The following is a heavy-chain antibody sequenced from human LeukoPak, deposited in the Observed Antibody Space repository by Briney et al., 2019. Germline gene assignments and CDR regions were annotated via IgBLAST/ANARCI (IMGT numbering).Heavy chain of an antibody. CDR3: ARQKQWLGNDAFDI. V-gene: IGHV4-39*01. Sequence: SETLSLTCTVSGGSISSSSYYWGWIRQPPGKGLEWIGSIYYSGSTYYNPSLKSRVTISVDTSKNQFSLKLSSVTAADTAVYYCARQKQWLGNDAFDIWGQGTMVTVSS. CDR2: IYYSGST. D-gene: IGHD6-19*01. J-gene: IGHJ3*02. CDR1: GGSISSSSYY.